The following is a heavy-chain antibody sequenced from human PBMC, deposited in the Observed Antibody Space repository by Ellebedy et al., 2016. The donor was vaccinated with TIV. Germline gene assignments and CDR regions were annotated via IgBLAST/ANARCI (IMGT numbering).Heavy chain of an antibody. J-gene: IGHJ4*02. CDR1: GFTFSTYA. Sequence: GESLKISCAASGFTFSTYAMHWVRQAPGKGLEWVAVIWFDGTNKYYADSVKGRFTVSRDNSKTTLFVEMTSLRVEDTGVYYCARYGVGSGLDYWGQGTLVTVSS. D-gene: IGHD6-19*01. CDR3: ARYGVGSGLDY. V-gene: IGHV3-33*01. CDR2: IWFDGTNK.